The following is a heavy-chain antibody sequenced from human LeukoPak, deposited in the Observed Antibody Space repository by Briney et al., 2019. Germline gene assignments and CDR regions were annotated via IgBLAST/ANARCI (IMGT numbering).Heavy chain of an antibody. V-gene: IGHV1-3*01. J-gene: IGHJ4*02. Sequence: ASVKVSCNASGYTFTSYAMHWVRQAPGQRLEWMGWINAGNGNTKYSQKFQGRVTITRDTSASTAYMELSSLRSEDTAVYYCARNGQQPGYFDYWGQGTLVTVSS. CDR1: GYTFTSYA. CDR3: ARNGQQPGYFDY. D-gene: IGHD6-13*01. CDR2: INAGNGNT.